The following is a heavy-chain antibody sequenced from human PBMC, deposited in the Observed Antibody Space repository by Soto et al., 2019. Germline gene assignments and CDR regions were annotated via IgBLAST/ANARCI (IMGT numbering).Heavy chain of an antibody. CDR2: IWYDGSNK. D-gene: IGHD2-2*02. J-gene: IGHJ6*03. V-gene: IGHV3-33*01. CDR1: GFTFSSYG. CDR3: ARDAVDLVYCSSTRCYNDRGAFYYYYMDV. Sequence: GESLKISCAASGFTFSSYGMHWVRQAPGKGLEWVAVIWYDGSNKYYADSVKGRFTISRDNSKNTLYLQMNSLRAEDTAVYYCARDAVDLVYCSSTRCYNDRGAFYYYYMDVWGKGTTVTVSS.